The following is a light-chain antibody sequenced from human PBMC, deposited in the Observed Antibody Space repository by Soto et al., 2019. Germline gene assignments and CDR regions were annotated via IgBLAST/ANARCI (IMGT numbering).Light chain of an antibody. J-gene: IGKJ5*01. V-gene: IGKV3-15*01. CDR2: GAY. CDR1: QSVSSN. Sequence: EIVMTQSPATLSVSPGERATLSCRASQSVSSNLAWYQQKPGQAPRLLIYGAYTLQSGVPSRFSGSGSGTDFTLTISSLQSEDFAVYYCQQYNNWPPITFGQGTRLEI. CDR3: QQYNNWPPIT.